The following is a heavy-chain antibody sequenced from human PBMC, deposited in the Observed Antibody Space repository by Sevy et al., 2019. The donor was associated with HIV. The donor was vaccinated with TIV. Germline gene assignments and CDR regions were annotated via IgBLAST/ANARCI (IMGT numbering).Heavy chain of an antibody. Sequence: GGYLRLSCAASGINFSGYWMSWVRQVPGKGLEWVANINEDGTKDYYVGSVKGRFTISRDNAKNSLYLQMNSVRVEDTAVYYCSRDSGGYDFWGHGTLVTVSS. CDR1: GINFSGYW. V-gene: IGHV3-7*01. J-gene: IGHJ4*01. CDR3: SRDSGGYDF. D-gene: IGHD5-12*01. CDR2: INEDGTKD.